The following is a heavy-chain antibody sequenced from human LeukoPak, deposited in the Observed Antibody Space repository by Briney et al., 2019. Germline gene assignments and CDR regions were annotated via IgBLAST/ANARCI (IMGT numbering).Heavy chain of an antibody. V-gene: IGHV4-4*07. D-gene: IGHD2-2*03. CDR3: ARLLRVGYCSTTSCNWFDP. CDR1: GGSISSYY. CDR2: IYTSGST. J-gene: IGHJ5*02. Sequence: SETLSLTCTVSGGSISSYYWSWIRQPAGKGLEWIGRIYTSGSTNYNPSLKSRVTISVDTSKNQFSLKLSSVTAADTAVYYCARLLRVGYCSTTSCNWFDPWGQGTLVTVSS.